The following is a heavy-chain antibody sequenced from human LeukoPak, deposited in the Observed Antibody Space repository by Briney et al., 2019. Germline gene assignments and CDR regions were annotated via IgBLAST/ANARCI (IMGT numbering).Heavy chain of an antibody. V-gene: IGHV3-30-3*02. CDR3: ASIAVAGTGFDY. J-gene: IGHJ4*02. D-gene: IGHD6-19*01. CDR1: GFTFSSYA. CDR2: ISYDGSNK. Sequence: GGSLRLSCAASGFTFSSYAMHWVRQAPGKGLEWVAVISYDGSNKYYADSVKGRFTISRDNSKNTLYLQMNSLRAEDTAVYYCASIAVAGTGFDYWGQGTLVIVSS.